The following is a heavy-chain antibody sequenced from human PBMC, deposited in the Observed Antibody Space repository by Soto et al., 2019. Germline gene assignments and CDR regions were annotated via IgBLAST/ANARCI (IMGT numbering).Heavy chain of an antibody. CDR3: ARGHWGCSGGSCYELPEYYYYYYGMDV. V-gene: IGHV1-3*01. J-gene: IGHJ6*02. D-gene: IGHD2-15*01. Sequence: ASVKVSCKASGYTFTSYAMHWVRQAPGQRLEWMGWINAGNGNTKYSQKFQGRVTITRDTSASTAYMELSSLRSEDTAVYYCARGHWGCSGGSCYELPEYYYYYYGMDVWGQGTTVTVSS. CDR1: GYTFTSYA. CDR2: INAGNGNT.